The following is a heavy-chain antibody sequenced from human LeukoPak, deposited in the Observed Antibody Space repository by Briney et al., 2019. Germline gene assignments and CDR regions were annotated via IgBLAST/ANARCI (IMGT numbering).Heavy chain of an antibody. D-gene: IGHD6-6*01. CDR1: GYTFTSYG. Sequence: ASVKVSCKASGYTFTSYGISWVRQAPGQGLEWMGWISAYNGNTNYAQKLQGRATMTTDTSTSTAYMELRSLRSDDTAVYYCAGAARENYYYYCYMDVWGKGTTVTVSS. CDR2: ISAYNGNT. J-gene: IGHJ6*03. V-gene: IGHV1-18*01. CDR3: AGAARENYYYYCYMDV.